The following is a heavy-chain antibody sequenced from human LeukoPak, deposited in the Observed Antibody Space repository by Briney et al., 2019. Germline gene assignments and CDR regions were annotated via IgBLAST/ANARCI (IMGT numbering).Heavy chain of an antibody. V-gene: IGHV3-23*01. D-gene: IGHD3-3*01. CDR1: GFTFTTYA. CDR3: AKDKTYDDFRSGHDAFDI. Sequence: PGGSLRLSCAASGFTFTTYAMSWVRQAPGKGLEWVSVISGSGDSTYYADSVKGRFTISRDISKNTLYLQMKSLRAGDTAVYYCAKDKTYDDFRSGHDAFDIWGQGTMVTVSS. J-gene: IGHJ3*02. CDR2: ISGSGDST.